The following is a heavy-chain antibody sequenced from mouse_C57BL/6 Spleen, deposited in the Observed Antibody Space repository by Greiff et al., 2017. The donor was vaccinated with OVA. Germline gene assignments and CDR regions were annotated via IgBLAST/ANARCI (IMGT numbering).Heavy chain of an antibody. J-gene: IGHJ1*03. D-gene: IGHD1-1*01. CDR1: GYTFTSYW. Sequence: VQLQQPGTELVKPGASVKLSCKASGYTFTSYWMHWVKQRPGQGLEWIGNINPSNGGTHYNEKFKSKATLTVDKSSSTAYRQLSSLTSEDAAVYYGARDPSTTVVARYFDVWGTGTTVTVSS. V-gene: IGHV1-53*01. CDR3: ARDPSTTVVARYFDV. CDR2: INPSNGGT.